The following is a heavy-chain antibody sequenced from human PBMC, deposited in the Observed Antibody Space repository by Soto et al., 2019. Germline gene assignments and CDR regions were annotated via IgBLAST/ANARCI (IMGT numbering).Heavy chain of an antibody. CDR2: VFYSGTT. V-gene: IGHV4-39*01. Sequence: QLRESGPGLLKPSETLSLTCNVSGGSISSPSYNWGWVRQPPGKGPEWIGTVFYSGTTQYNPSLRSRLAMSVDTSKSQFSLTLTSVTAADTAVYYCTSLASGHFDSWGQGAQVTVSS. D-gene: IGHD2-8*02. J-gene: IGHJ4*02. CDR3: TSLASGHFDS. CDR1: GGSISSPSYN.